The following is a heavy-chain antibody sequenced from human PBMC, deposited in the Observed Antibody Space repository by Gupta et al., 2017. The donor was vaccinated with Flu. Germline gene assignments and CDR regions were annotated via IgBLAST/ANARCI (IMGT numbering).Heavy chain of an antibody. CDR1: GCTFTGYY. CDR2: INPNSGGT. J-gene: IGHJ5*02. Sequence: QVQLVQSGAEVKKPGASVKVSCKASGCTFTGYYMHWGRQAPGQGLEWMGWINPNSGGTNYAQKFQGRVTMTRDTSISTAYMELSRLRSADTAVYYCARAPDGSGYYYFWSGPNWFDPWGQGTLVTVSS. CDR3: ARAPDGSGYYYFWSGPNWFDP. D-gene: IGHD3-3*01. V-gene: IGHV1-2*02.